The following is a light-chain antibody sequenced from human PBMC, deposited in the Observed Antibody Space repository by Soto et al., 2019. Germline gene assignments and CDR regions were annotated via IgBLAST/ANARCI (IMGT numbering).Light chain of an antibody. Sequence: DIQMTQSPSSLSASLVDRVTITCQSSQDISNYLNWYQQKPGKAPKLLIYDASNLETGVPSRFSGSGSGTDFTFTISSLQPEDIATYYCQQYDNLPITFGGGTKVDIK. CDR1: QDISNY. CDR2: DAS. CDR3: QQYDNLPIT. J-gene: IGKJ4*01. V-gene: IGKV1-33*01.